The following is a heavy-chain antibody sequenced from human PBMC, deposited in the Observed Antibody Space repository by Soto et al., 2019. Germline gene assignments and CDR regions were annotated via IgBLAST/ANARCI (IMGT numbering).Heavy chain of an antibody. CDR3: ARDPQYGGVTYGMDV. V-gene: IGHV4-31*03. J-gene: IGHJ6*01. CDR2: IYYSGST. D-gene: IGHD3-16*01. CDR1: GGSISSGGYY. Sequence: SETLSRTCTVSGGSISSGGYYWSWIRQHPGKGLEWIGYIYYSGSTYYNPSLKSRVTISVDMSKNQLSLKLSSVTAADTAVYYCARDPQYGGVTYGMDVSGQGCTVTASS.